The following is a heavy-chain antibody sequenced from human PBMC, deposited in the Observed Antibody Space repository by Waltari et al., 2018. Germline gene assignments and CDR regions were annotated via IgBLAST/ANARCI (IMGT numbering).Heavy chain of an antibody. Sequence: EVQLVESVGGLVKPGGSLRLSCAASGFPFSRDSMNWVRQAPGKGLEWVSSISSSSIDIYYADSVKGRFTISRDNAKNSLYLQMNSLRAEDTAVYYCARRNQGDWYFDLWGRGTLVTVSS. V-gene: IGHV3-21*01. CDR2: ISSSSIDI. J-gene: IGHJ2*01. CDR3: ARRNQGDWYFDL. CDR1: GFPFSRDS.